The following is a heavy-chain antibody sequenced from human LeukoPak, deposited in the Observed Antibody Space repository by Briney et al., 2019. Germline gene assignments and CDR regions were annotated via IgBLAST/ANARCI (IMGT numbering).Heavy chain of an antibody. D-gene: IGHD6-13*01. CDR3: ARGKSSWYSL. J-gene: IGHJ4*02. CDR1: GFTFSNYW. V-gene: IGHV3-7*01. CDR2: IKQDGSGK. Sequence: PGGSLRLSCAASGFTFSNYWMSWVRQAPGKGLEWVANIKQDGSGKYYVDSVKGRFTISRDNAKNSLYLQMNSLRAEDTAVYYCARGKSSWYSLWGQGTLVTVSS.